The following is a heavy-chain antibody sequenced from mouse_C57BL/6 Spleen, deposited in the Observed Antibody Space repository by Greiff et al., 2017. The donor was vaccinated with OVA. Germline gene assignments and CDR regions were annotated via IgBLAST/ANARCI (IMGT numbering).Heavy chain of an antibody. CDR3: ARPHYGSSPYWYFDV. J-gene: IGHJ1*03. Sequence: VQLQQSGSELRSPGSSVKLSCKDFDSEVFPIAYMSWVRQKPGHGFEWIGGILPSIGRTIYGEKFEDKATLDADTLSNTAYLELNSLTSEDSAIYYCARPHYGSSPYWYFDVWGTGTTVTVSS. CDR2: ILPSIGRT. CDR1: DSEVFPIAY. V-gene: IGHV15-2*01. D-gene: IGHD1-1*01.